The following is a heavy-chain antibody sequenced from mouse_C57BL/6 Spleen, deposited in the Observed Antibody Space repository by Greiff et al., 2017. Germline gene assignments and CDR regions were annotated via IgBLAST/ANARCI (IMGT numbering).Heavy chain of an antibody. CDR2: TFYSGIT. CDR1: GFSINSDCY. V-gene: IGHV3-3*01. J-gene: IGHJ4*01. D-gene: IGHD3-2*02. CDR3: ARADSSGYDAMDY. Sequence: EVQVVESGPSLVRPSQTLSLTCTVTGFSINSDCYWIWIRQFPGNKLEYIGYTFYSGITYYNPSLESRTYITRDTSKNQFSLKLSSVTTEDTATYYCARADSSGYDAMDYWGQGTSVTVSS.